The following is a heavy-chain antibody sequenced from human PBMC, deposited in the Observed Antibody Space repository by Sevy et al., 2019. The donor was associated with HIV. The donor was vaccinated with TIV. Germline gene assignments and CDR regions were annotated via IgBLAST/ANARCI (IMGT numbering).Heavy chain of an antibody. J-gene: IGHJ4*02. Sequence: GGSLRLSCAASGFTISTYAMTCVRQAPGGGLEWVSVISGSGSSTYYADSVKGRFTISRDNSKNTLYLQMNSLRADDTAVYYCAKDRVSGTYYSGDFDYWGQGTLVTVSS. CDR2: ISGSGSST. D-gene: IGHD3-10*01. CDR1: GFTISTYA. CDR3: AKDRVSGTYYSGDFDY. V-gene: IGHV3-23*01.